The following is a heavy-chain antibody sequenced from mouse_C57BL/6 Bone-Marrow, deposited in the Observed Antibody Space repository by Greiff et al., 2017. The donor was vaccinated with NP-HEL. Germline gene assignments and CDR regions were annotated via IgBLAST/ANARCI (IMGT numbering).Heavy chain of an antibody. J-gene: IGHJ1*03. CDR2: IRNKANNHAT. D-gene: IGHD1-1*01. CDR1: GFTFSDAW. Sequence: EVHLVESGGGLVQPGGSMKLSCAASGFTFSDAWMDWVRQSPEKGLEWVAEIRNKANNHATYYAESVKGRFTISRDDSKSSVYLQMNSLRAEDTGIYYCTRGGSSYNWYFDVWGTGTTVTVSS. V-gene: IGHV6-6*01. CDR3: TRGGSSYNWYFDV.